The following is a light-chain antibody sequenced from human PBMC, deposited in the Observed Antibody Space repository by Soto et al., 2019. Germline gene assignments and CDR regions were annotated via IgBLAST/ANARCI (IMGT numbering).Light chain of an antibody. CDR3: QQYGSSPSLT. CDR1: QSVSSSY. CDR2: AAS. V-gene: IGKV3-20*01. J-gene: IGKJ4*01. Sequence: EIVLTQSPGTLSLSPGERATLSCRAIQSVSSSYLAWYQQKPGQAPRLLIYAASSRATGIPDRFSGSGSGTDFTLSISRLEPEDFAVYYCQQYGSSPSLTFGGGTKVEIK.